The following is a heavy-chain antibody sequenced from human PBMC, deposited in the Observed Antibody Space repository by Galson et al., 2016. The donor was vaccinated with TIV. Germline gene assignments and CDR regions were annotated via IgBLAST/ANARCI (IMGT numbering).Heavy chain of an antibody. CDR3: AGVRRGGYSRSSGNYYYYMDV. Sequence: TVKVSCKASGYTFTGYYIHWLRQAPGQGPAWMGWVNPESGDTKYAQEFKGRVTMTRDNSSGTAYMELSSLRLEDTAFYYCAGVRRGGYSRSSGNYYYYMDVWGEGTTVTVSS. V-gene: IGHV1-2*02. CDR1: GYTFTGYY. J-gene: IGHJ6*03. CDR2: VNPESGDT. D-gene: IGHD6-6*01.